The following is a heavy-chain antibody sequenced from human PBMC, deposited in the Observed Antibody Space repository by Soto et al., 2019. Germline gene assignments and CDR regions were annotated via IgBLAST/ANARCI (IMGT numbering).Heavy chain of an antibody. D-gene: IGHD1-1*01. CDR1: GFIFSSYS. CDR2: ISSSGSHA. Sequence: EVQLVESGGGLVKPGGSLRLSCAASGFIFSSYSMNWVRQAPGKGLEWVSCISSSGSHAYYADSVKGRFTISRDNAKESLYLQMNSLRAEDTAVYYCARDRDGYNPVAYWGQGTLVTVSS. CDR3: ARDRDGYNPVAY. V-gene: IGHV3-21*01. J-gene: IGHJ4*02.